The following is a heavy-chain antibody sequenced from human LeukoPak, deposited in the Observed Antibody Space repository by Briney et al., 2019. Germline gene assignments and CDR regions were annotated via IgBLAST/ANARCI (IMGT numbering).Heavy chain of an antibody. CDR1: GFTFSSYA. D-gene: IGHD3-10*01. CDR2: ISYDGSNK. J-gene: IGHJ6*02. CDR3: ARDRTTMVGKGGYGMDV. V-gene: IGHV3-30*04. Sequence: PGGSLRLSCAASGFTFSSYAMHWVRQAPGKGLEGVAVISYDGSNKYYADSVKGRFTISRDNSKNTLYLQMNSLRAEDTAVYYCARDRTTMVGKGGYGMDVWGQGTTVTVSS.